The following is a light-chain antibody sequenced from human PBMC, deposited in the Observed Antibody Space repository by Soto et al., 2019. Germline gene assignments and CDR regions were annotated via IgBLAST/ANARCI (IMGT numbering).Light chain of an antibody. J-gene: IGLJ2*01. CDR3: GSYTSSSTVV. CDR1: SSDVGGYNY. V-gene: IGLV2-14*01. Sequence: QSALTQPASVSGSPGQSLTISCTGTSSDVGGYNYVSWYQQHPGKAPKLMIYDVSNRPSGVSNRFSGSKSGNTASLTISGLQAEDEADYYCGSYTSSSTVVFGGGTKLTVL. CDR2: DVS.